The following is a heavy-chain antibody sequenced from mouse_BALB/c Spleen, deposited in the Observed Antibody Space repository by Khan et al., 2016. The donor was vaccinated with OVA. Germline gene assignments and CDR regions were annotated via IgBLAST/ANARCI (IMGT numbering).Heavy chain of an antibody. CDR2: ISSAGDYT. J-gene: IGHJ3*01. D-gene: IGHD4-1*01. Sequence: EVQLVESGGDLVKPGGSLKLSCAASGFTFSSYSMSWVRQTPDKRLEWVATISSAGDYTYYPDSVKGRFTISRDNAKNNLYLQMSSLKSEDTAMYYCASHLTGSFAYWGQVTLVTLSA. V-gene: IGHV5-6*01. CDR3: ASHLTGSFAY. CDR1: GFTFSSYS.